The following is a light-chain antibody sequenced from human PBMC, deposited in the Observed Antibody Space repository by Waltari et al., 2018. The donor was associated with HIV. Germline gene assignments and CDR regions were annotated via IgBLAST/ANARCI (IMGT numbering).Light chain of an antibody. Sequence: QSVLTQPPSASGTPGQRVTVSCSGTTSNVGSNFVSWYQHLPGTAPKLLIYRDNRRPSVVPDRFSGSKSGASASLAISGLRSEDEGDYYCATWDGSLGGLYVFGAGTKVTVL. CDR3: ATWDGSLGGLYV. CDR1: TSNVGSNF. V-gene: IGLV1-47*01. CDR2: RDN. J-gene: IGLJ1*01.